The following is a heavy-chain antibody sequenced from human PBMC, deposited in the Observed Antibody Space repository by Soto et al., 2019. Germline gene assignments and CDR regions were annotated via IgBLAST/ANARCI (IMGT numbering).Heavy chain of an antibody. D-gene: IGHD5-12*01. V-gene: IGHV3-23*01. J-gene: IGHJ4*02. CDR1: GFTFATYT. CDR3: AKNSAATIRVGFDY. CDR2: ITGSDGRT. Sequence: EVQLLESGGGLVQPGGSLRLSCAASGFTFATYTMSWVRQTPGKGLEWVSAITGSDGRTYYADSVKGRFTIWRDNSKHTLYLQMNSLGAEEAAVYYYAKNSAATIRVGFDYWGQGTLVTVSS.